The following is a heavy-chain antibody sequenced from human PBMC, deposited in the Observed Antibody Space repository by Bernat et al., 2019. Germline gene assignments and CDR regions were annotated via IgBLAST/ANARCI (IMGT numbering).Heavy chain of an antibody. J-gene: IGHJ6*02. Sequence: QVQLVESGGGVVQPGRSLRLSCAASGFTFSSYGMHWVRQAPGKGLEWVAVISYDGSNKYYADSVKGRLTISRDKSKNTLYLQMNSLRAENTTVYYCAKDMRQQLAPCGDYGMDVWGQGTTVTVSS. CDR1: GFTFSSYG. CDR2: ISYDGSNK. D-gene: IGHD6-13*01. V-gene: IGHV3-30*18. CDR3: AKDMRQQLAPCGDYGMDV.